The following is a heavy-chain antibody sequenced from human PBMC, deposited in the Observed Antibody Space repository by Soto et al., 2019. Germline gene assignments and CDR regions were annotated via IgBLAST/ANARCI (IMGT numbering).Heavy chain of an antibody. Sequence: QLQLQESGPGLVKPSETLSLTCTVSGGSISSSSYYWGWIRQPPGKGLEWIGSIYYSGSTYYNPSLKRRVTIYVDTSKNQFSLKLSSVTAADTAVYYCARRRYCTNGVCTFQHWGQGTLVTVSS. V-gene: IGHV4-39*01. D-gene: IGHD2-8*01. J-gene: IGHJ1*01. CDR2: IYYSGST. CDR1: GGSISSSSYY. CDR3: ARRRYCTNGVCTFQH.